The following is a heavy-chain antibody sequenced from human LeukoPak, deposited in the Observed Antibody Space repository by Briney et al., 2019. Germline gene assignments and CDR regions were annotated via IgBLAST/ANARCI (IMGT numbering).Heavy chain of an antibody. CDR1: GYSISSGYY. V-gene: IGHV4-38-2*02. Sequence: PSETLSLTCTVSGYSISSGYYWGWIRQPPGKGLEWIGSIYHSGSTFDNPSLKSRVTISVDTSKNQFSLKLSSVTAADTAGYYCARSPGYFTNGVCYWSQSFDDWGQGTLVTVSS. CDR3: ARSPGYFTNGVCYWSQSFDD. CDR2: IYHSGST. D-gene: IGHD2-8*01. J-gene: IGHJ4*02.